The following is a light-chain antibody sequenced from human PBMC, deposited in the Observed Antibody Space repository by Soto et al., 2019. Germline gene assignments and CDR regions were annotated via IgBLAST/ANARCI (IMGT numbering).Light chain of an antibody. CDR2: GSS. CDR3: QQYGSSPMYT. V-gene: IGKV3-20*01. CDR1: QIVSTTY. Sequence: EIALTQSPGTLSLSPGERATLSCRASQIVSTTYLAWYQQKPGQAPRLLIYGSSSRAPGIPDRFSGSGSGTDFTLTISRLEPEDFAVYYCQQYGSSPMYTFGQGTELEIK. J-gene: IGKJ2*01.